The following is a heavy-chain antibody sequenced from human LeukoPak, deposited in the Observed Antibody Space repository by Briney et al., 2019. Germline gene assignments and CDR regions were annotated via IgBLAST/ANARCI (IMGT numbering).Heavy chain of an antibody. V-gene: IGHV3-9*01. CDR1: GFTFDDYA. J-gene: IGHJ4*02. D-gene: IGHD3-9*01. Sequence: GGSLRLSCAASGFTFDDYAMHWVRQAPGKGLEWVSGISWNSGSIGYADSVKGRFTISRDNAKNSLYLQMNSLRAEDTALYYCAKARYLDWLSLLDYWGQGTLVTVSS. CDR3: AKARYLDWLSLLDY. CDR2: ISWNSGSI.